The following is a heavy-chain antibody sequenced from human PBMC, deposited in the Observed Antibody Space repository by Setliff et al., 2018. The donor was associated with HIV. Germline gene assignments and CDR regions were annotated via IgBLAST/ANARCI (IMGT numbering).Heavy chain of an antibody. D-gene: IGHD3-10*01. CDR2: ISPYSRIT. CDR3: ARGRNYNSGMDV. V-gene: IGHV1-18*01. CDR1: GYSFTSYG. Sequence: ASVKVSCKASGYSFTSYGVGWVRQAPGQGLEWIGWISPYSRITNYAPKFRDRVTMTTETSTNTAYLEVRSLSSDDTAVYYCARGRNYNSGMDVWGQGTTVTVS. J-gene: IGHJ6*02.